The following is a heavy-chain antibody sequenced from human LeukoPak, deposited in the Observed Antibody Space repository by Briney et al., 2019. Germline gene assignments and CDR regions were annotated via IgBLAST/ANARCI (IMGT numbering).Heavy chain of an antibody. Sequence: SGTLSLTCAVSGGFISITNWWSWVRQPPGKGLEWIGEIYLTGSTKYNPSLKSRVTMSVDKSKNRFSLNLSSVTAADTAVYYCTHSGSFSDYWGQGTLVTVSS. V-gene: IGHV4-4*02. CDR3: THSGSFSDY. J-gene: IGHJ4*02. CDR2: IYLTGST. CDR1: GGFISITNW. D-gene: IGHD1-26*01.